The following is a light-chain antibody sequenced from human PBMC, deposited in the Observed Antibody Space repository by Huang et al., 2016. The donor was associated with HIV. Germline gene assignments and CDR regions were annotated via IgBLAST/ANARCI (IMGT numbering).Light chain of an antibody. CDR2: AAS. Sequence: DIQMTQSPSSLSASVGDRVTITCRASQSIGKYLNWYQHKPGKAPKLLIYAASDLQSGVPSRFSGSGSGTDYTLTISSLQPEDFATYYCQQTYNILWTFDQGTKVEIK. CDR1: QSIGKY. J-gene: IGKJ1*01. CDR3: QQTYNILWT. V-gene: IGKV1-39*01.